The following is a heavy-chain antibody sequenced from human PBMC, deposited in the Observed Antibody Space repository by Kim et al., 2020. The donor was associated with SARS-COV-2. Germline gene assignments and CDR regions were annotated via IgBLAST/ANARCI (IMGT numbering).Heavy chain of an antibody. CDR3: ARTLMVRGVIERWANFDY. CDR2: IKQDGSEK. D-gene: IGHD3-10*01. Sequence: GGSLRLSCAASGFTFSSYWMSWVRQAPGKGLEWVANIKQDGSEKYYVDSVKGRFTISRDNAKNSLYLQMNSLRAEDTAVYYCARTLMVRGVIERWANFDYWGQGTLVTVSS. CDR1: GFTFSSYW. V-gene: IGHV3-7*01. J-gene: IGHJ4*02.